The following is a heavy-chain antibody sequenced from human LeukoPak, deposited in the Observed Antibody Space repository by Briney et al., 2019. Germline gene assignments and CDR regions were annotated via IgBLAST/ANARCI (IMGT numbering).Heavy chain of an antibody. CDR2: IYYSGNT. J-gene: IGHJ4*02. CDR3: ARINWNYFDY. CDR1: DGSISSYY. V-gene: IGHV4-59*08. Sequence: TSETLSLTCTVSDGSISSYYWSWVRQPPGKGLEWIGYIYYSGNTNYNPSLKSRLTMSADRSRNQFSLNLNSVTAADTAVYYCARINWNYFDYWGQGILVTVSS. D-gene: IGHD1-1*01.